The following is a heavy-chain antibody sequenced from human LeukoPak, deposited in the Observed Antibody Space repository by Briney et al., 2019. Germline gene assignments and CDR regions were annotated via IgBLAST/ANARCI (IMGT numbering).Heavy chain of an antibody. D-gene: IGHD5-12*01. CDR1: GFTFSSYA. Sequence: PGRSLRLSCAASGFTFSSYAMHWVRQAPGKGLEWVAVISYDGSNKYYADSVKGRFTVSRDNSKNTLYLQMNSLRAEDTAVYYCARVGGYDSFAFDYWGQGTLVTVSP. CDR2: ISYDGSNK. CDR3: ARVGGYDSFAFDY. J-gene: IGHJ4*02. V-gene: IGHV3-30-3*01.